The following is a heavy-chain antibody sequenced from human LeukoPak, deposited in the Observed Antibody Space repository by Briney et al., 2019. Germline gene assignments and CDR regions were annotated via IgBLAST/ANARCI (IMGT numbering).Heavy chain of an antibody. V-gene: IGHV4-61*02. CDR2: IYTSGST. CDR1: GGSISSGSYY. D-gene: IGHD3-3*01. J-gene: IGHJ6*03. Sequence: SETLSLTCTVSGGSISSGSYYWSWIRQPAGKGLEWIGRIYTSGSTNYNPSLKSRVTISVDTSKNQFSLKLSSVTAADTAVYYCARLIYYDFWSVRYHMDVWGKGTTVTVSS. CDR3: ARLIYYDFWSVRYHMDV.